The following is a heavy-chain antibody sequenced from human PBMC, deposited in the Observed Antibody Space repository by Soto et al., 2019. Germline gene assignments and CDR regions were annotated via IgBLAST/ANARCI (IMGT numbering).Heavy chain of an antibody. CDR1: GFTFSSYG. Sequence: HVQLVESGGGVVQPGRSLRVSCAASGFTFSSYGMHWVRQAPGNALEWVAVISYDGSNKYYADSVKGRFTISRDNSKNTLYLQMISLRAEDTDVYDCAKDLGIDSGIFDYWGQGTLVTVSS. CDR2: ISYDGSNK. D-gene: IGHD6-19*01. CDR3: AKDLGIDSGIFDY. V-gene: IGHV3-30*18. J-gene: IGHJ4*02.